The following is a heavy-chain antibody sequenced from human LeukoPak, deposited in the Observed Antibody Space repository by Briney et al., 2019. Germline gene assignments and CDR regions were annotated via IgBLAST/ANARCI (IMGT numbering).Heavy chain of an antibody. J-gene: IGHJ4*02. D-gene: IGHD6-19*01. CDR3: ARFSSGWYLTYYSDY. V-gene: IGHV4-4*07. CDR1: GGSISSYY. Sequence: SETLSLTCTVSGGSISSYYWSWIRQPAGKGLEWIGRTYTSGSTNYNPSLKSRVTMSVDTSKNQFSLKLSSVTAADTAVYYCARFSSGWYLTYYSDYWGQGTLVTVSS. CDR2: TYTSGST.